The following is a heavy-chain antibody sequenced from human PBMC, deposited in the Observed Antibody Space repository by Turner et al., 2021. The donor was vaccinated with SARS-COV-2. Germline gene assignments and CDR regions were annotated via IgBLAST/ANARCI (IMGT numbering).Heavy chain of an antibody. D-gene: IGHD3-3*01. CDR1: GFSFSDYS. CDR2: ISYSSGTI. J-gene: IGHJ6*02. Sequence: EVQLVESGGGLVQRGGSLRLSCAAFGFSFSDYSMNWVRQAPGTGLEWISYISYSSGTIYYADSVKGRFAVSRDNAENSLYLQMNSLRDEDTAVYFCAKILNFGVLIEDNYYYGMDVWGQGTTVTVSS. CDR3: AKILNFGVLIEDNYYYGMDV. V-gene: IGHV3-48*02.